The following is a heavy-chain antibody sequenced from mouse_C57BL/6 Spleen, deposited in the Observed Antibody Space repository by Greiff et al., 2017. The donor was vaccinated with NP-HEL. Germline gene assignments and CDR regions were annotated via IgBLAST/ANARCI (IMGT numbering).Heavy chain of an antibody. CDR2: ISDGGSYT. D-gene: IGHD2-10*01. CDR1: GFTFSSYA. V-gene: IGHV5-4*03. Sequence: EVKLMESGGGLVKPGGSLKLSCAASGFTFSSYAMSWVRQTPEKRLEWVATISDGGSYTSYPDNIKGRFTISRDNAKNILYMQMSHLKSEDTAMYYCARVPYYGEGFAYWGQGTLVTVSA. CDR3: ARVPYYGEGFAY. J-gene: IGHJ3*01.